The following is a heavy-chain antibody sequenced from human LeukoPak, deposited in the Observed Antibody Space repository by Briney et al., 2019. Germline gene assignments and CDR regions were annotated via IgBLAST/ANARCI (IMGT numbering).Heavy chain of an antibody. CDR1: GFTFSSYW. CDR2: INSDGSST. Sequence: GGSLRLSCAASGFTFSSYWMHWVRQAPGKGLVWVSRINSDGSSTTYADSVKGRFTISRDNSKNTLYLQMNSLRAEDTAVYYCAKDQLTYYFDSSGYYPLAYWGQGTLVTVSS. V-gene: IGHV3-74*01. J-gene: IGHJ4*02. CDR3: AKDQLTYYFDSSGYYPLAY. D-gene: IGHD3-22*01.